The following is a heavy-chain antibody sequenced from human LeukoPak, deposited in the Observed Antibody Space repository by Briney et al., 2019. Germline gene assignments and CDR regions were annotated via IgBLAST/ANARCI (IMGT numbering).Heavy chain of an antibody. D-gene: IGHD6-13*01. V-gene: IGHV3-11*03. CDR3: AKLFKAYSSSWIDY. CDR2: ISHSSGFT. Sequence: GGSLRLFCAASGFTFSDYYMSWIRQAPGQGLEWVAYISHSSGFTNYADSVKGRFAISRDNAKNSLYLQMDSLRAEDTAIYYCAKLFKAYSSSWIDYWGQGNLVTVSS. CDR1: GFTFSDYY. J-gene: IGHJ4*02.